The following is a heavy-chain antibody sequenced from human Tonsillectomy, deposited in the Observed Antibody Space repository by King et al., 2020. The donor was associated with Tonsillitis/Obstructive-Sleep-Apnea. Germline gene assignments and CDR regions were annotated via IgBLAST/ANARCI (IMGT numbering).Heavy chain of an antibody. D-gene: IGHD2-2*01. V-gene: IGHV3-23*04. CDR3: AKVGASIVVAPGAKTLDY. CDR1: GFTFSSYA. CDR2: ISGSGGSI. J-gene: IGHJ4*02. Sequence: VQLVESGGGLVQPGGSLRLSCAASGFTFSSYAMSWVRQAPGKGLEWVSAISGSGGSISYADSVKGRFTISRDNSKNTLNLQMNSLRAEDTAVYYCAKVGASIVVAPGAKTLDYWGQGTLVTVSS.